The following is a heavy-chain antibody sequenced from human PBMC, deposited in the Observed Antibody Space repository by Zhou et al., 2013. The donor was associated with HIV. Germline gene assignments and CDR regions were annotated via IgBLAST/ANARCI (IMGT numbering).Heavy chain of an antibody. Sequence: VQLVQSGNVLKRPGSSVKISCKTSGGTFENYPISWVRQAPGHGLEWVGGVIPVLQISHYSQKFQGRVTITRNTSINTAYMELSSLRSEDTGVYYCARHRRYGDNSYAFDIWGQGTMVTVSS. V-gene: IGHV1-69*02. CDR2: VIPVLQIS. CDR1: GGTFENYP. J-gene: IGHJ3*02. CDR3: ARHRRYGDNSYAFDI. D-gene: IGHD2-21*01.